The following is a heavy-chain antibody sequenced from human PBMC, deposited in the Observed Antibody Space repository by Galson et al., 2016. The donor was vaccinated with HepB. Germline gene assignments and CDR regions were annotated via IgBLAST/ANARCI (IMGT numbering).Heavy chain of an antibody. Sequence: SETLSLTCRVSGDSIGSSSYHWAWIRQPPGKGLVWIGSIYYVGRAYYRSSLKSRLTISLDPAKNHISLNLTSVTAADTAFYYCAAVPGWESGIYDHWGQGTLVSVSS. J-gene: IGHJ4*02. CDR3: AAVPGWESGIYDH. D-gene: IGHD1-26*01. CDR2: IYYVGRA. CDR1: GDSIGSSSYH. V-gene: IGHV4-39*02.